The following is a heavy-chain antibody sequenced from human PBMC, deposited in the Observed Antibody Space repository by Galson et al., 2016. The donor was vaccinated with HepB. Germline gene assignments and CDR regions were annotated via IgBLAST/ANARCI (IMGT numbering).Heavy chain of an antibody. CDR3: AKYSGVHTPPGD. Sequence: SLRLSCAASGFTFSNYDMSWVRQAPGKGLEWVSAIGRHDDRTYRAESVKGRFTMSRDISKNTLYLHMDSLRVEDTAVYYCAKYSGVHTPPGDWGQGLLVTVS. CDR1: GFTFSNYD. CDR2: IGRHDDRT. J-gene: IGHJ4*02. D-gene: IGHD1-26*01. V-gene: IGHV3-23*01.